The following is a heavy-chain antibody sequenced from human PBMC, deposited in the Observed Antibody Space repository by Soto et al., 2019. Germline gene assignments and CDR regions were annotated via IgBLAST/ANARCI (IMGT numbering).Heavy chain of an antibody. CDR3: ARPRRLRRFGGPRGTAFDP. V-gene: IGHV1-69*06. CDR2: IIPIFGTA. CDR1: GGTFSSYA. Sequence: QVQLVQSGAEVKKPGSSVKVSCKASGGTFSSYAISWVRQAPGQGLEWMGGIIPIFGTANYAQKFQGRVTITADKSTSTAYMELSSLRSEDTAVYYCARPRRLRRFGGPRGTAFDPWGQGTLVTVSS. J-gene: IGHJ5*02. D-gene: IGHD3-10*01.